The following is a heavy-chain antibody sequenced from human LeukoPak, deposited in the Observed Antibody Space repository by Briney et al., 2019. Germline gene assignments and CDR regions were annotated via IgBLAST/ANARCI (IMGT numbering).Heavy chain of an antibody. J-gene: IGHJ4*02. CDR2: VYYNGIT. CDR3: ASQLGGTTFH. CDR1: GVSINTYF. V-gene: IGHV4-59*01. Sequence: SETLSLACTVSGVSINTYFWSWIRQPPGKGLEWIGYVYYNGITNYNPSLKSRVSISLDTSKNQFSLRLNSVTAAETAVYYCASQLGGTTFHWGQGTLVTVSS. D-gene: IGHD1/OR15-1a*01.